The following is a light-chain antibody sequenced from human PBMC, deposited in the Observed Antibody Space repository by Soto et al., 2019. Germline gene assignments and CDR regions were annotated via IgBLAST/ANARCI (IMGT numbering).Light chain of an antibody. CDR2: GAS. J-gene: IGKJ1*01. Sequence: ELVMTQSPATLSVSPGERVPLSCRASQSVSSRLAWYQQKPGQSPRLLIYGASTRATGIPARFSGSGSGTEFTLTISSLQSEDFGVYYCHQYNNLWTFGQGTKVDIK. V-gene: IGKV3-15*01. CDR1: QSVSSR. CDR3: HQYNNLWT.